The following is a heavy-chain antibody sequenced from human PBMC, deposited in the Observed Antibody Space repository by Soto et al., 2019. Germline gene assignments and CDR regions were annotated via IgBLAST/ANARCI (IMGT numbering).Heavy chain of an antibody. V-gene: IGHV3-53*01. D-gene: IGHD4-17*01. CDR3: ARQFLSDNYGNLIGP. Sequence: EVQVVESGGGLIQPGGSLRLSCAASGINVNSSYMPWIRQAPGKGLQWVADISSGGTTKYADSVRGRFSIFRDMSKNTLYLQMNSLRVEDTAIYSCARQFLSDNYGNLIGPWGEGTLVTVSA. J-gene: IGHJ5*02. CDR2: ISSGGTT. CDR1: GINVNSSY.